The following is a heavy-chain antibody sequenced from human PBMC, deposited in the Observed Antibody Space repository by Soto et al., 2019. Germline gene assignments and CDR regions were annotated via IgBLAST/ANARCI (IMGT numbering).Heavy chain of an antibody. CDR1: GYTFTSYA. CDR2: INAGNGNT. Sequence: QVQLVQSGAEVKKPGASVKVSCKASGYTFTSYAMHWVRQAPGQRLEWMGWINAGNGNTKYSQKFQGRVTITRDTSASTAYMELSSLRSEDTAVYYCARDGPYSSRWYWFDPWGQGTLVTVSS. CDR3: ARDGPYSSRWYWFDP. D-gene: IGHD6-13*01. J-gene: IGHJ5*02. V-gene: IGHV1-3*01.